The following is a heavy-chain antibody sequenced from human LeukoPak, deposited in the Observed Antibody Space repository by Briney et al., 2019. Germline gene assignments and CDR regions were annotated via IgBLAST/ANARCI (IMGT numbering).Heavy chain of an antibody. Sequence: ASVKVSCKASGYTFTSYGISWVRQAPGQGLEWMGWISAYNGNTNYAQKLQGRVTMTTDTSTSTAYMELRSLRSDDTAVYYCARYSAEYSSSGWFDYWGQGTLVTVSS. D-gene: IGHD6-6*01. CDR3: ARYSAEYSSSGWFDY. CDR2: ISAYNGNT. J-gene: IGHJ4*02. V-gene: IGHV1-18*01. CDR1: GYTFTSYG.